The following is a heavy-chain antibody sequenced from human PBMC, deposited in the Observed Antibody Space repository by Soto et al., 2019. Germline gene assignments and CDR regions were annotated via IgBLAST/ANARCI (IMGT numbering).Heavy chain of an antibody. CDR1: GFTFNTW. Sequence: PGGSLRLSCAASGFTFNTWRHWVRQSPGEGLVWVSSIDSDGSITSYADSVKGRFTISRDNAKNTLYLQMNSLRAKDTAVYYCATLGLQQAFWGQGTMVTVST. CDR3: ATLGLQQAF. J-gene: IGHJ4*02. CDR2: IDSDGSIT. V-gene: IGHV3-74*01. D-gene: IGHD2-21*02.